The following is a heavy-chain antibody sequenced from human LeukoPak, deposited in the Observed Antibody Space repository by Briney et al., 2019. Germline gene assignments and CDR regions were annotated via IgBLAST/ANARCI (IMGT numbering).Heavy chain of an antibody. V-gene: IGHV3-9*01. Sequence: GGSLRLSCAASGFTFNDFAMPWVRLTPGKGLEWVSGISWNSGRIGYADSVKGRFTISRDNAENSLYLQMSSLRTEDTALYYCVKDGGDYGDYSYYFDYWGQGTLVTVSS. J-gene: IGHJ4*02. D-gene: IGHD4-17*01. CDR2: ISWNSGRI. CDR3: VKDGGDYGDYSYYFDY. CDR1: GFTFNDFA.